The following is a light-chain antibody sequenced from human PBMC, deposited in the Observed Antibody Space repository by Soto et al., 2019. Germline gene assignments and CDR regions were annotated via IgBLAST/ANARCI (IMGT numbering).Light chain of an antibody. CDR2: EVS. J-gene: IGLJ1*01. CDR1: SSDIGGYNY. CDR3: SSYTTSSTLV. Sequence: QSALTQPASVSASPGQSITIACTGSSSDIGGYNYVSWYQQHPDKAPKLMIYEVSNRPSGVSDRFSGSKSGNTASPTIAGLRPEDEADYYCSSYTTSSTLVFGTGTKVTVL. V-gene: IGLV2-14*01.